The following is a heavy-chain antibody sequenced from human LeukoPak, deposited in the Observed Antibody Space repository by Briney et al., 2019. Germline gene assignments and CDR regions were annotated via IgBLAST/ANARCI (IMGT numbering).Heavy chain of an antibody. CDR3: ARRGYGDALDY. D-gene: IGHD4-17*01. V-gene: IGHV5-10-1*01. CDR1: GYSFTSYW. J-gene: IGHJ4*02. CDR2: IDPSDSYT. Sequence: GASLQISCKGSGYSFTSYWITWVRRMPGKGLECMGRIDPSDSYTNYSPSFQGHVTISADKSISTAYLQWSSLKASDTAMYYCARRGYGDALDYWGQGTLVTVSS.